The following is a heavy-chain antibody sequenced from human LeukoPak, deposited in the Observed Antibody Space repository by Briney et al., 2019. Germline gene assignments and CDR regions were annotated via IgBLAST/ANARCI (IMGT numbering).Heavy chain of an antibody. D-gene: IGHD5-24*01. CDR2: INHSGST. CDR1: GGSFSGYY. J-gene: IGHJ6*04. V-gene: IGHV4-34*01. Sequence: SETLSLTCAVYGGSFSGYYWSWIRQPPGKGLEWVGEINHSGSTNYNPSLKSRVTISVDTSKNHFSLKLSSVTAADTAVYYCARNQLRRRYYYYGMDVWGKGTTVTVSS. CDR3: ARNQLRRRYYYYGMDV.